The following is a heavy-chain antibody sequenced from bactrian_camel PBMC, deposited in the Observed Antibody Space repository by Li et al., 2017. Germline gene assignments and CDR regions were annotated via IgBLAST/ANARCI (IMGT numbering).Heavy chain of an antibody. V-gene: IGHV3S40*01. CDR2: MNPDGVGT. Sequence: DVQLVESGGGSVEAGGSLRLSCQASEYTFRRDCMGWFRQPPGKEREGVAAMNPDGVGTYYSDSVKGRFTISQGNGKNTVDLEMDSLTAEDTATYYCAADLGGTSWATILQMKILRPYLFAYWGQGTQVTVSS. CDR1: EYTFRRDC. D-gene: IGHD5*01. CDR3: AADLGGTSWATILQMKILRPYLFAY. J-gene: IGHJ6*01.